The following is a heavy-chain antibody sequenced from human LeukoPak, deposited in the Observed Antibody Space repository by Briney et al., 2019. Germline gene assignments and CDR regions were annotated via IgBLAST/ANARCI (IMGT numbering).Heavy chain of an antibody. CDR2: INHRGSS. Sequence: SETLSLTCAVYGDSFSAYFWNWIRQAPGKPLEYIGEINHRGSSHYNPSLKTRVTLSVDTSKNQFSLKLTSVTAADTAVYFCARGSSFDGYCSAGACDAGYYDSWGQGTPVTVSS. CDR3: ARGSSFDGYCSAGACDAGYYDS. CDR1: GDSFSAYF. J-gene: IGHJ4*02. V-gene: IGHV4-34*01. D-gene: IGHD2-15*01.